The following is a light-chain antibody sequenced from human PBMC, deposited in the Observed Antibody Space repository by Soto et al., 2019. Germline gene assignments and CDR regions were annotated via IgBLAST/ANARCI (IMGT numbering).Light chain of an antibody. CDR2: GTS. CDR1: QSISSTY. CDR3: QHYGDSPPFT. J-gene: IGKJ3*01. Sequence: EVVLTQSPGTLSLSPGERATLSCRTSQSISSTYLAWYQQKPGQAPRLLMSGTSRRATGIPDRFSGSGAGTDFTLSISRLEPEDFAVYYCQHYGDSPPFTFGPGTKVYVK. V-gene: IGKV3-20*01.